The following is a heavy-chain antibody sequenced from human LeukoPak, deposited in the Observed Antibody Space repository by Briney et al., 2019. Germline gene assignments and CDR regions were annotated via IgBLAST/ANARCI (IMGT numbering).Heavy chain of an antibody. J-gene: IGHJ4*02. V-gene: IGHV5-51*01. CDR1: GYGFTSYW. CDR3: TGQGRY. Sequence: GVSLQSSSHASGYGFTSYWIGWVRPTPGKGREWMGVIYPGASDARYSPSFQGQVTMSADKSITTAYLQWGSLKASDTAMYYCTGQGRYWGQGTRVTVSS. CDR2: IYPGASDA.